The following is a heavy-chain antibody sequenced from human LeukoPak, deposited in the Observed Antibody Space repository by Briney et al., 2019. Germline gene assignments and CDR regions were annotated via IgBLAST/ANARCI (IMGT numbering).Heavy chain of an antibody. Sequence: SETLSLTCTVSGGSISSYYWSWIRQPPGKELEWIGYIDYSGNTNYNPSLKSRVTISVDTSKNQFSLKLSSVTAADTAVYHCARHGAAACRAPDKWGQGTLVTVSS. D-gene: IGHD6-13*01. CDR2: IDYSGNT. V-gene: IGHV4-59*08. J-gene: IGHJ4*02. CDR3: ARHGAAACRAPDK. CDR1: GGSISSYY.